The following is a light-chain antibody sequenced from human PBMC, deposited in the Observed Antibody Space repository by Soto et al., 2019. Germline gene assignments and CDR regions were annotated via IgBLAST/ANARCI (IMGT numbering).Light chain of an antibody. CDR2: GAS. CDR1: QSVSSSY. J-gene: IGKJ2*01. Sequence: EIVLTQSPGTLSLSPGERATLSCRASQSVSSSYLAWYQQKPGQAPRLRIYGASSRATGIPDRFSGSGSGTAFTLTISRLEPEDFAVYYCQQYGSSPNTFGQGNKLEIK. V-gene: IGKV3-20*01. CDR3: QQYGSSPNT.